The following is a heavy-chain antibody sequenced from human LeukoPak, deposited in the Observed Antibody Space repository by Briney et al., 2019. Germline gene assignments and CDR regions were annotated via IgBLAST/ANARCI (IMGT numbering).Heavy chain of an antibody. J-gene: IGHJ4*02. D-gene: IGHD1-26*01. CDR3: ARLGRVGATLDY. V-gene: IGHV3-48*04. CDR1: GFTFSSYW. Sequence: PGGSLRLSCAASGFTFSSYWMSWVRQAPGKGLEWVSYISSSGSTIYYADSVKGRFTISRDNAKNSLYLQMNSLRAEDTAVYYCARLGRVGATLDYWGQGTLVTVSS. CDR2: ISSSGSTI.